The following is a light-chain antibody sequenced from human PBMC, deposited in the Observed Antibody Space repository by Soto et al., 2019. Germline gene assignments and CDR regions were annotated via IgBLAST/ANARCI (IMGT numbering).Light chain of an antibody. CDR2: EVS. V-gene: IGLV2-14*01. J-gene: IGLJ1*01. CDR3: SSYTSSSTLV. CDR1: SSDIGGYNY. Sequence: QAVLTQPASVYGSPGQSIPLSCTSASSDIGGYNYVSWYQQHPGKAPKLMIYEVSNRPSGVSDRFSGSKYGNTASLTVSGLQAEDEADYYCSSYTSSSTLVFGSGTKVTVL.